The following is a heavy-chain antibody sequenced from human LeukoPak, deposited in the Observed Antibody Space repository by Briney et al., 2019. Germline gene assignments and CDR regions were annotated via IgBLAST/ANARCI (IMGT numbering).Heavy chain of an antibody. D-gene: IGHD3-22*01. J-gene: IGHJ4*02. CDR2: IYPGDSDT. CDR1: GYSFTSYW. Sequence: TGESLKISCKGSGYSFTSYWIGWVRQMPGKGLEWMGIIYPGDSDTRYSPSFQGQVTISADKSISTAYLQWSNLKASDTAMYYCARLGRYYYDSSGYYYADYWGQGTLVTVSS. V-gene: IGHV5-51*03. CDR3: ARLGRYYYDSSGYYYADY.